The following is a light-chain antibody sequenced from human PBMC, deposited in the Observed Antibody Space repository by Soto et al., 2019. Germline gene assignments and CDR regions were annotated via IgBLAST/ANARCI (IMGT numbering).Light chain of an antibody. J-gene: IGLJ1*01. Sequence: QSPLTQPASVSGSPGQSITISCTGTSSDVGGYNYVSWYQQYPGKVPRLIIYEVTYRPSGVSNRFSGSKSGNTASLTISGLRAEDQADYYCSSFSTSDTLEVFGSGTKVTVL. CDR3: SSFSTSDTLEV. V-gene: IGLV2-14*01. CDR2: EVT. CDR1: SSDVGGYNY.